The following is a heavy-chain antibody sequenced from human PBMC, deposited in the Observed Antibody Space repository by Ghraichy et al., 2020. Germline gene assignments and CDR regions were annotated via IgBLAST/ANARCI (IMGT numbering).Heavy chain of an antibody. CDR1: GFTFSDYD. CDR2: ITFTSSFT. CDR3: ARNSRAVGYSYFDL. V-gene: IGHV3-11*03. J-gene: IGHJ2*01. D-gene: IGHD4-23*01. Sequence: GGSLRLSCAASGFTFSDYDMTWIRQAPGKGLEWVSYITFTSSFTHYADSVKGRFTISRDNSKNSLYLQMNSLRAEDTAVYYCARNSRAVGYSYFDLWGRATLVAVSS.